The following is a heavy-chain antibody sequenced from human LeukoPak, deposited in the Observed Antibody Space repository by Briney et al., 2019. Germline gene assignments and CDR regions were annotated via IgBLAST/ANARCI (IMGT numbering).Heavy chain of an antibody. CDR3: ASKAKARGEMATIIYYYGMDV. D-gene: IGHD5-24*01. J-gene: IGHJ6*02. CDR1: GGTFSSYA. V-gene: IGHV1-69*13. Sequence: GASVKVSCKASGGTFSSYAISRVRQAPGQGLEWMGGIIPIFGTANHAQKFQGRVTITADESTSTAYMELSSLRSEDTAVYYCASKAKARGEMATIIYYYGMDVWGQGTTVTVSS. CDR2: IIPIFGTA.